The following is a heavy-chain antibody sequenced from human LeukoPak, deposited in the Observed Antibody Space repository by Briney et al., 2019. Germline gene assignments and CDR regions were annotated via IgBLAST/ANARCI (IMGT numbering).Heavy chain of an antibody. D-gene: IGHD2-15*01. CDR1: GFTFSSYS. V-gene: IGHV3-21*04. CDR2: ISSRSSYI. J-gene: IGHJ4*02. Sequence: GGSLRLSCAASGFTFSSYSMNWVRQAPGKGLEWVSSISSRSSYIYYADSVKGRFTISRDNAKNSLYLQMNSLRAGDAAVYYCAKAPVTTCSGAYCYPFDYWSQGTLVTVSS. CDR3: AKAPVTTCSGAYCYPFDY.